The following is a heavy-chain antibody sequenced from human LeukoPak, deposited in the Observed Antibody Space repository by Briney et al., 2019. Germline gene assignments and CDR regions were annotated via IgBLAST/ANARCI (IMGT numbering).Heavy chain of an antibody. CDR2: ITVNGGGI. CDR1: GFTINIYA. CDR3: AKDPNGDYVGAFDG. V-gene: IGHV3-23*01. J-gene: IGHJ3*01. D-gene: IGHD4-17*01. Sequence: PGGSLRLSCAPSGFTINIYAMTWVRQAPGKGLEWVSSITVNGGGISYADSVKGRFTISRDNSKNTLYLQMSSLRAKDTAVYYCAKDPNGDYVGAFDGWDRGTRVTVPS.